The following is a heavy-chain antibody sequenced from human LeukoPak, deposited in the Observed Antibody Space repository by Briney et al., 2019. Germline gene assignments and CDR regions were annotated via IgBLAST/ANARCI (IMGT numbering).Heavy chain of an antibody. V-gene: IGHV1-2*06. J-gene: IGHJ6*03. D-gene: IGHD2-2*01. CDR3: ARVLVPAAIGYYYYVDV. CDR1: GYTFTGYY. CDR2: INPNSGGT. Sequence: ASVKVSCKASGYTFTGYYMHWVRQAPGQGLEWMGRINPNSGGTNYAQKFQGRVTMTRDTSISTAYMELSRLRSDDTAVYYCARVLVPAAIGYYYYVDVWGKGTTVTVS.